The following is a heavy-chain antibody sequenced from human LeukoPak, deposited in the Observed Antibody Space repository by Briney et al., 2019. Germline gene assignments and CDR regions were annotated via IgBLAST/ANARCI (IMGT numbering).Heavy chain of an antibody. CDR2: ITGSSSII. Sequence: GGSLRLSCAASGFTFSTYSMNWVRQAPGKGLEWVSSITGSSSIIYYADSVKGRFTISRDNTKNSLNLHMNSLRAEDTAVYYCARNYDSSDYRYNWFDPWGQGTLVTVSS. CDR3: ARNYDSSDYRYNWFDP. CDR1: GFTFSTYS. V-gene: IGHV3-21*01. D-gene: IGHD3-22*01. J-gene: IGHJ5*02.